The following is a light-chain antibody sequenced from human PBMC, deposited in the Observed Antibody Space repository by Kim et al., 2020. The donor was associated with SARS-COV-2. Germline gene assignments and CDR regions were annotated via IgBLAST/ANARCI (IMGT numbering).Light chain of an antibody. Sequence: SSELTQDPAVSVALGQTVRITCQGDSLRSYYASWYQQKPGQAPVLVIYGKNYRPSGIPDRFSGSSSGNTASLTITGAQAEEEADYYCNSRDSTGNHVVFGGGTKLTVL. CDR3: NSRDSTGNHVV. V-gene: IGLV3-19*01. CDR2: GKN. J-gene: IGLJ2*01. CDR1: SLRSYY.